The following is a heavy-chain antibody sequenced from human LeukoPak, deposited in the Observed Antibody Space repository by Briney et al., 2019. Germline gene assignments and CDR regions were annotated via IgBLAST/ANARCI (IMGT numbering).Heavy chain of an antibody. D-gene: IGHD3-10*01. J-gene: IGHJ3*02. CDR3: ARARSGPYGSGSLDAFDI. CDR1: GGTCSSYP. CDR2: IIPMFDTA. Sequence: SVKVSGKASGGTCSSYPISWVRQAPGQGLEWMGGIIPMFDTADFAQNFQGRVTITADTSTSTAYMQLSSLRSEDTAVYYCARARSGPYGSGSLDAFDIWGQGTMVTVSS. V-gene: IGHV1-69*06.